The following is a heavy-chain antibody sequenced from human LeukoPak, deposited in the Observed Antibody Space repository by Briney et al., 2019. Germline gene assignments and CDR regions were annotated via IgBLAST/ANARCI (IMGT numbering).Heavy chain of an antibody. Sequence: GGSLRLSCAASGFTFSSYEMNWVRQAPGKGLEWVSYMTSRGTTIYYADSVKGRFTISRDNAKSSLYLQMNSLRAEDTAVYYCARGRGGHRMVRGVMENYYYGMDVWGQGTTVTVSS. D-gene: IGHD3-10*01. J-gene: IGHJ6*02. CDR1: GFTFSSYE. CDR3: ARGRGGHRMVRGVMENYYYGMDV. V-gene: IGHV3-48*03. CDR2: MTSRGTTI.